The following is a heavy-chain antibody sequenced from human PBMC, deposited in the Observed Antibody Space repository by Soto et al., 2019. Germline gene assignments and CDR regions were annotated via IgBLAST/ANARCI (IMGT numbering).Heavy chain of an antibody. CDR1: GYTFTRYG. V-gene: IGHV1-18*01. Sequence: QVPLVQSGAEVKKPGASVKVSCKASGYTFTRYGTSWVRQAPGQGLEWMGWISAYNGDTNYAQKFQGRITMTTDTSTSTAYMELRSLRSDDTAVYYCARAFNYYDSSGDAFLVDYWGQGTLVTVSS. J-gene: IGHJ4*02. CDR3: ARAFNYYDSSGDAFLVDY. D-gene: IGHD3-22*01. CDR2: ISAYNGDT.